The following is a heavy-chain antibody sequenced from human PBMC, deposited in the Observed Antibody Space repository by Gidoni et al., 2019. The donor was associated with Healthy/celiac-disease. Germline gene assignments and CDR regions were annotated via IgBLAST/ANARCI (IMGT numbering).Heavy chain of an antibody. V-gene: IGHV4-34*01. CDR3: ARPGLGEYQLRHGMDV. Sequence: KGLEWIGEINHSGSTNYNPSLKSRVTISVDTSKNQFSLKLSSVTAADTAVYYCARPGLGEYQLRHGMDVWGQGTTVTVSS. J-gene: IGHJ6*02. CDR2: INHSGST. D-gene: IGHD2-2*01.